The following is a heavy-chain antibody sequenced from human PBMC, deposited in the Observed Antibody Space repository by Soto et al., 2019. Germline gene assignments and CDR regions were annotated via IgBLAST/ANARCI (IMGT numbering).Heavy chain of an antibody. Sequence: GGSLRLSCAASGFTFSSYGMHWVRQAPGKGLEWVAVISYDGSNKYYADSVKGRFTISRDNSKNTLYLQMNSLRAEDTAVYYCPNLRGWTDTVTNYFDYWGQGTLVTVSS. D-gene: IGHD4-17*01. J-gene: IGHJ4*02. CDR1: GFTFSSYG. CDR2: ISYDGSNK. V-gene: IGHV3-30*18. CDR3: PNLRGWTDTVTNYFDY.